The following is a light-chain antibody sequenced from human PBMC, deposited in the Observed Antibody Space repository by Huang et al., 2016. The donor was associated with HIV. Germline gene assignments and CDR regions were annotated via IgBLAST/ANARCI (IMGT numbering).Light chain of an antibody. CDR2: GAS. Sequence: EIVMTQSPATLSVSPGERATLSCRASQTVNDNLAWYQQKPGQPPRLLIYGASARATGSQVRFSGSGSGTDFTLTISSLQSEDSAVYYCQHYNNWPPWTFGQGTKVEIK. V-gene: IGKV3-15*01. CDR1: QTVNDN. J-gene: IGKJ1*01. CDR3: QHYNNWPPWT.